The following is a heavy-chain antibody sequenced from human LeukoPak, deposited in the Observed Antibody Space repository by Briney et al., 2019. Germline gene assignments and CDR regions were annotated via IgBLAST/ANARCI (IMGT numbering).Heavy chain of an antibody. CDR1: GYTLTNYD. CDR2: MKPKSGET. CDR3: ARDYGGNSGWFDP. J-gene: IGHJ5*02. Sequence: ASVKVSCKASGYTLTNYDINWVRQATGQGLEWMGWMKPKSGETGYAQKFQGRATMTRDTSINSAYMELSSLTSEDTAVYYCARDYGGNSGWFDPWGQGTLVTVSS. V-gene: IGHV1-8*01. D-gene: IGHD4-23*01.